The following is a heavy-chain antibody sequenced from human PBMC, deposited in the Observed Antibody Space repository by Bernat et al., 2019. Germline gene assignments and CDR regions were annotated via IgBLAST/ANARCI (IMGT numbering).Heavy chain of an antibody. CDR3: ARGDWPL. D-gene: IGHD3-16*01. Sequence: QVQLVQSGAEVKKPGSSVKVSCKASGGTFTTYHMNWVRQAPGQGLEWMGWINTNTGTPSYAQGFTGRFVFSLDTPVSTAYLQISSLEAEDTAVYYCARGDWPLWGQGTLVTVSS. J-gene: IGHJ4*02. CDR1: GGTFTTYH. V-gene: IGHV7-4-1*02. CDR2: INTNTGTP.